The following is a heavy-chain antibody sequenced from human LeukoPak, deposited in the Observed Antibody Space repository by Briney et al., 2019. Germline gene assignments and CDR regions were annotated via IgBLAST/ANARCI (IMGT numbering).Heavy chain of an antibody. Sequence: GGSLRLSCAASGFTFSSYWMSWVRRAPGKGLEWGANIKQEGSENYYVDSVKGGFTISRDNAKNSMYLQMNSLRAEDTAVYYCARVRVDYYDSSGYYLGWFDPWGQGTLVTVSS. J-gene: IGHJ5*02. CDR1: GFTFSSYW. V-gene: IGHV3-7*01. CDR3: ARVRVDYYDSSGYYLGWFDP. CDR2: IKQEGSEN. D-gene: IGHD3-22*01.